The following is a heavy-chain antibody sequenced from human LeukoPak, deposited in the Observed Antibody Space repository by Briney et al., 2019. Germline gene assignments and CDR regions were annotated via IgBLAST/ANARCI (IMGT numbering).Heavy chain of an antibody. Sequence: GGSLRLSCAASGFTVTSNYMSWVRQAPGKGLEWVSIIYSGGGAYYADSVKGRFTISRDNVQNSLYLQMNSLRAEDTAVYYCARGLGRELDGAFDIWGQGTMVTVSS. CDR2: IYSGGGA. V-gene: IGHV3-66*01. CDR1: GFTVTSNY. J-gene: IGHJ3*02. CDR3: ARGLGRELDGAFDI. D-gene: IGHD3-10*01.